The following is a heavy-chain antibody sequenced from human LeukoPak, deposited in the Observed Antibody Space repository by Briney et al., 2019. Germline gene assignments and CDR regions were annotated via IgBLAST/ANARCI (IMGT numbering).Heavy chain of an antibody. CDR1: GYTFTSYG. J-gene: IGHJ6*02. D-gene: IGHD2-15*01. Sequence: ASVTVSCKASGYTFTSYGISWVRQAPGQGLEWMGWISAYNGNTNYAQKLQGRVTMTTDTSTSTAYMEPRSLRSDDTAVYYCARDVNYCSGGSCLRGYYYGMDVWGQGTTVTVSS. CDR3: ARDVNYCSGGSCLRGYYYGMDV. CDR2: ISAYNGNT. V-gene: IGHV1-18*01.